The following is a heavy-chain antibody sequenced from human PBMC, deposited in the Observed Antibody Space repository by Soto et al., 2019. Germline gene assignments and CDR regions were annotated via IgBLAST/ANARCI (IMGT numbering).Heavy chain of an antibody. CDR1: GYTFTSYG. J-gene: IGHJ3*02. Sequence: GVSVKVSCKASGYTFTSYGISWVRQAPGQGLEWMGWISAYNGNTNYAQKLQGRVTMTTDTSTSTAYMELRSLRSDDTAVYYCARGRITMVRGVQDAFDIWGQGTMVTVSS. D-gene: IGHD3-10*01. V-gene: IGHV1-18*01. CDR3: ARGRITMVRGVQDAFDI. CDR2: ISAYNGNT.